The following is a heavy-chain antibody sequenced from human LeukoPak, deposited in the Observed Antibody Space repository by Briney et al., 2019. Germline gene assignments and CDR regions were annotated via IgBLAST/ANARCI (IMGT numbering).Heavy chain of an antibody. Sequence: GASVKVSCKASGYTFTSYYMHWVRQAPGQGLEWMGIINPSGGSTSYAQKFQGSVTMTRDTSTSTVYMELSSLRSEDTAVYYCARAFPPRGYSYDVIDYWGQGTLVTVSS. CDR2: INPSGGST. CDR1: GYTFTSYY. J-gene: IGHJ4*02. V-gene: IGHV1-46*01. D-gene: IGHD5-18*01. CDR3: ARAFPPRGYSYDVIDY.